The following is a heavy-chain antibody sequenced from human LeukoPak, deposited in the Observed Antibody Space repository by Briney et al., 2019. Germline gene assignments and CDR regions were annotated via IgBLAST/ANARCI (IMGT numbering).Heavy chain of an antibody. CDR3: AREQYCSSTSCPFDY. CDR2: IYTSGST. D-gene: IGHD2-2*01. J-gene: IGHJ4*02. Sequence: KASETLSLTCTASGGSISSYYWSWIRQPAGKGLEWIGRIYTSGSTNYNPSLKSRVTMSVDTSKNQFSLKLSSVTAADTAVYYCAREQYCSSTSCPFDYWGQGTLVTVSS. CDR1: GGSISSYY. V-gene: IGHV4-4*07.